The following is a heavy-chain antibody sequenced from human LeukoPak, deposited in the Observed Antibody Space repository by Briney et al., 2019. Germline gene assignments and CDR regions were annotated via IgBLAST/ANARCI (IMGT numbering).Heavy chain of an antibody. CDR2: IKQDGSEK. Sequence: SGGSLRLSCAVSGFTFSDHYMDWVRQAPGKGLEWVANIKQDGSEKYYVDSVKGRFTISRDNAKNSLYLQMNSLRAEDTAVYYCARTGKGFDYWGQGTLVTVTS. CDR3: ARTGKGFDY. V-gene: IGHV3-7*01. D-gene: IGHD1-14*01. J-gene: IGHJ4*02. CDR1: GFTFSDHY.